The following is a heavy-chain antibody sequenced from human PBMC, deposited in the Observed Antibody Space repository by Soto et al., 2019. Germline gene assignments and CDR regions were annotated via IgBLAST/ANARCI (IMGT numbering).Heavy chain of an antibody. D-gene: IGHD6-25*01. CDR1: GLSVSSNY. V-gene: IGHV3-66*01. CDR2: IYSGGAT. Sequence: EMQLVESGGGLVQRGGSLRLSCAASGLSVSSNYISWVRQPPGKGLEWVSVIYSGGATFYADYVKGRFNISRDENKNMLYLAMNSLGVHDTALYYCVYLDPDSSGRCAFWGQGTLVSVST. J-gene: IGHJ4*02. CDR3: VYLDPDSSGRCAF.